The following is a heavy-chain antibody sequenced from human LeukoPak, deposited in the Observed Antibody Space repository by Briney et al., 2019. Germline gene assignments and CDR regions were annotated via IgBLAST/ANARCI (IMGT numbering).Heavy chain of an antibody. J-gene: IGHJ4*02. D-gene: IGHD6-13*01. Sequence: PSDPQSLPCTVSGGSISSSSYYWGWIRQPAGRGLEWFGRMYYSGSTYYDPSLKSRVTISVDTSKNQFSLKLSSVTAADTAVYYCARHLIPYSSSWYLLGVGYFDYWGQGTLVTVSS. CDR3: ARHLIPYSSSWYLLGVGYFDY. CDR1: GGSISSSSYY. V-gene: IGHV4-39*01. CDR2: MYYSGST.